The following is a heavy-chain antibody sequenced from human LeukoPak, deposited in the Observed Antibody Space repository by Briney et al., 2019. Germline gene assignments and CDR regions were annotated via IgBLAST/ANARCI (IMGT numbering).Heavy chain of an antibody. J-gene: IGHJ4*02. D-gene: IGHD6-6*01. V-gene: IGHV4-59*01. CDR2: IYYSGST. CDR1: GGSISSYY. Sequence: PSETLSLTCTVSGGSISSYYWSWIRQPPGKGLEWIGYIYYSGSTNYNPSLKSRVTISVDTSMNHFSLKLSSVTAADTAVYYCARGRGIAARFFDYWGQGTLVTVSS. CDR3: ARGRGIAARFFDY.